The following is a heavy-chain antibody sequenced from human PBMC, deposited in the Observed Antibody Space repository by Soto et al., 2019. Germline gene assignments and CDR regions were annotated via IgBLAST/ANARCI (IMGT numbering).Heavy chain of an antibody. D-gene: IGHD3-22*01. CDR1: GYSFTSYW. Sequence: PGESLKISCKGSGYSFTSYWIGWVRQMPGKGLEWMGIIYPGDSDTRYSPSFQGQVTISADKSISTAYLQWSSLKASDTAMYYCARRKFYYDSSGPPQDAFDIWGQGTTVTGSS. V-gene: IGHV5-51*01. J-gene: IGHJ3*02. CDR3: ARRKFYYDSSGPPQDAFDI. CDR2: IYPGDSDT.